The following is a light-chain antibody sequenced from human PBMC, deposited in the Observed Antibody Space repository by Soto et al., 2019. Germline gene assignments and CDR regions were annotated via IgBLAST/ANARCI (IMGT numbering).Light chain of an antibody. Sequence: DIQITHSPSSLSASLGYRVTITFRASQSISSYLNWYQQKPGKAPKLLIYAASSLQSGVPSRFSGSGSGTDFTLTISSLQPEDFATYYCQQSYSTPHTFGQGTRLEIK. CDR2: AAS. J-gene: IGKJ5*01. V-gene: IGKV1-39*01. CDR1: QSISSY. CDR3: QQSYSTPHT.